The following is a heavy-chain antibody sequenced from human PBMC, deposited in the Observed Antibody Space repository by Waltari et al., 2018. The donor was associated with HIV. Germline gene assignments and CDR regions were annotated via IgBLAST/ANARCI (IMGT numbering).Heavy chain of an antibody. CDR1: GGSISGGGYY. V-gene: IGHV4-61*02. CDR3: ARGPTAMVTFDS. CDR2: GHASGRT. J-gene: IGHJ4*02. Sequence: QVQLQESGPGLVKPSQTLSLTCTVSGGSISGGGYYWSWVRQPAGKGLEWIGRGHASGRTNYNPSLCSRVTISVDASKNQFSLKLTSVTAADTAGYFCARGPTAMVTFDSWGQGTLVTVSS. D-gene: IGHD5-18*01.